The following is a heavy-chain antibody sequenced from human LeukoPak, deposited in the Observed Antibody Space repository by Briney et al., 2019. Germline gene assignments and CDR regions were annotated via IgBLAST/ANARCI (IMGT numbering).Heavy chain of an antibody. CDR3: AKVRFSSGSPPFDP. CDR2: ISAGGGST. Sequence: GGSLRLSCAASGFTFGSYDMIWVRQAPGKGLEWVSGISAGGGSTYYADSVKGRFTISRDNSKNTLYLQMNSLRAEDTAVYYCAKVRFSSGSPPFDPWGQGTLVIVSS. D-gene: IGHD3-10*01. CDR1: GFTFGSYD. J-gene: IGHJ5*02. V-gene: IGHV3-23*01.